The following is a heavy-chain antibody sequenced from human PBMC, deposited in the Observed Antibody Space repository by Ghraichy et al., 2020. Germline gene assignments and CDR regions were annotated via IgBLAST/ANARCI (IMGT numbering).Heavy chain of an antibody. Sequence: GESLNISCAASGFTFSSNNINWVRQAPGKGLEWVSFISSSSTYIHYADSVKGRFTISRDNAKNSLYLQMNSLRAEDTAVYYCAIIVATRSQVDSWGQGTLVTVSS. J-gene: IGHJ4*02. CDR2: ISSSSTYI. V-gene: IGHV3-21*01. CDR1: GFTFSSNN. CDR3: AIIVATRSQVDS. D-gene: IGHD5-12*01.